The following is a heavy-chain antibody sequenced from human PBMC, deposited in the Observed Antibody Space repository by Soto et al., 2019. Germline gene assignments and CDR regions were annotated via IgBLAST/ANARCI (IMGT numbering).Heavy chain of an antibody. CDR2: LSASGRT. J-gene: IGHJ2*01. CDR3: ARGMGRYFDI. CDR1: GDSICNFY. Sequence: SETLSLTCALSGDSICNFYCIFIRHPAGKGLESLGRLSASGRTNYSPSLQSRVTMSLDRSKNRFSLRLTSVSAADTAVYFCARGMGRYFDIWGRGTLVTVSS. D-gene: IGHD2-8*01. V-gene: IGHV4-4*07.